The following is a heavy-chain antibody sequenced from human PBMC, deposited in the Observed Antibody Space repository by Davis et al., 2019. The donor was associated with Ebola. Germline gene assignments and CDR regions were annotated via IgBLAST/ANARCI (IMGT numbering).Heavy chain of an antibody. CDR3: TTSRSWYAEYYYAMDV. J-gene: IGHJ6*02. CDR2: IKSKTDAGTT. Sequence: GGSLRLSCAASGFTVTNAWMSWVRQAPGKGLEWVGRIKSKTDAGTTDYAAPVKGRFTISRDDSKNTLYLQMNIMKTGDTAVYYCTTSRSWYAEYYYAMDVWGQGTTVTVSS. V-gene: IGHV3-15*05. D-gene: IGHD6-13*01. CDR1: GFTVTNAW.